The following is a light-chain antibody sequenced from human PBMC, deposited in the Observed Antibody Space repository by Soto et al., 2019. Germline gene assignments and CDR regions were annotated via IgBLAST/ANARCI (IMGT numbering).Light chain of an antibody. CDR3: QTWGTGIHYV. CDR1: SGHRSYA. V-gene: IGLV4-69*01. CDR2: LNSDGSH. Sequence: QLVLTKSPSASASLGASVKLTCTLSSGHRSYAIAWHQQQPEKGPRYLMKLNSDGSHSKGDGIPDRFSGSSSGAERYLTIYSLQSEDEADYYCQTWGTGIHYVFGTGTKLTVL. J-gene: IGLJ1*01.